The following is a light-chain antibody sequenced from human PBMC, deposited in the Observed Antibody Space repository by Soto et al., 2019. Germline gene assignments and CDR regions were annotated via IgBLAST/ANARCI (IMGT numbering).Light chain of an antibody. V-gene: IGLV1-44*01. CDR2: SNN. Sequence: QSVLTQPPSASGTPGQRVTISCSGSSSNIGSNTVNWYQQLPGTAPKLLIYSNNQLPSGVPDLFSGSKSGTSASLAISGLQSEDEADYYWAAWYDSLNGWVFGGGTKLTVL. CDR3: AAWYDSLNGWV. J-gene: IGLJ3*02. CDR1: SSNIGSNT.